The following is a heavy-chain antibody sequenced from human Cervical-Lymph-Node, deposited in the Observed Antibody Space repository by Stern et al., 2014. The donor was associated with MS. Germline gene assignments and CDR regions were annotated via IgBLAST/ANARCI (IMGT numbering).Heavy chain of an antibody. J-gene: IGHJ4*02. D-gene: IGHD5-24*01. CDR2: IDCDDDK. V-gene: IGHV2-70*04. CDR3: ARTLRDGYNKGYFEY. CDR1: GFSLSTSGMR. Sequence: QVTLKESGPALVKPTQTLTLTCTFSGFSLSTSGMRVSWIRQPPGKALEWLARIDCDDDKFYSTALKTRLTISKDTSKNQVVLTMTNMDPVDTATYYCARTLRDGYNKGYFEYWGQGTLVTVSS.